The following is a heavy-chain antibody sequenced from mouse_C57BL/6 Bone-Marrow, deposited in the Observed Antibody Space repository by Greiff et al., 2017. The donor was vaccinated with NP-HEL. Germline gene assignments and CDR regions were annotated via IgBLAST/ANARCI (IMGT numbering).Heavy chain of an antibody. D-gene: IGHD2-2*01. CDR2: IYPGDGDT. Sequence: VKLQESGPELVKPGASVKISCKASGYAFSSSWMNWVQQRPGKGLEWIGRIYPGDGDTNYNGKFKGKATLTADKSSSTAYMQLSSLTSEDSAVYFCAKGYDGFAYWGQGTLVTVSA. J-gene: IGHJ3*01. CDR1: GYAFSSSW. V-gene: IGHV1-82*01. CDR3: AKGYDGFAY.